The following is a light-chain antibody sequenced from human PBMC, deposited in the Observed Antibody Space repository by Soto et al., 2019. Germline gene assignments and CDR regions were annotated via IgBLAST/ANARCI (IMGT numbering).Light chain of an antibody. V-gene: IGKV3-20*01. Sequence: EIVSTQSQATLSLSPGPGASLSGRAFQTITNDYLAWYQQRPGQAPRLLIYGASSRATGIPDRFSGSGSGTDFTLTISRLEPEDFAVYYCQLYGRSRRATFGQGTRLEIK. J-gene: IGKJ5*01. CDR3: QLYGRSRRAT. CDR2: GAS. CDR1: QTITNDY.